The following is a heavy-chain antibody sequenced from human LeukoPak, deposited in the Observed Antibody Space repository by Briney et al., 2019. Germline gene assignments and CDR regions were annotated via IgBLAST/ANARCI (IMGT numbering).Heavy chain of an antibody. D-gene: IGHD4-17*01. CDR1: GFTFSSYA. CDR2: VRYDGSNK. CDR3: AKATTVTTYSHFDY. Sequence: GGSLRLSCAASGFTFSSYAMHWVRQAPGKGLEWVAFVRYDGSNKYYADSVRGRFTISRDNSKNTLYLQMNSLRAEDTAVYYCAKATTVTTYSHFDYWGQGTLVTVSS. V-gene: IGHV3-30*02. J-gene: IGHJ4*02.